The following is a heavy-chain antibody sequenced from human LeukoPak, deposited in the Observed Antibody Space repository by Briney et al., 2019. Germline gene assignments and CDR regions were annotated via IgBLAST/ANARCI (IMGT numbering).Heavy chain of an antibody. CDR2: IYYSGST. Sequence: SETLSLTCTVSGGSISSSSYYWGWIRQPPGKGLEWIGSIYYSGSTYYNPSLKSRVTISVDTSKNQFSLKLSSVTAADTAVYYCARDSYGSGWYPNWFDLWGQGTLVTVSS. V-gene: IGHV4-39*07. CDR1: GGSISSSSYY. J-gene: IGHJ5*02. D-gene: IGHD6-19*01. CDR3: ARDSYGSGWYPNWFDL.